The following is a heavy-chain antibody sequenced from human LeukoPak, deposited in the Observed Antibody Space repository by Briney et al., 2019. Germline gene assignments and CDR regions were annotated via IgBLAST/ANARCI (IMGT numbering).Heavy chain of an antibody. V-gene: IGHV3-48*03. CDR3: ARRAIAEGFDY. Sequence: GGSLRLSCAVSGFIIYEMNWVRQAPGKGLEWVSYISSSGRTIYYADSVKGRFTISRDSAKNSLYLQTNGLRVEDTAVYYCARRAIAEGFDYWGQGTLVTVSS. CDR2: ISSSGRTI. J-gene: IGHJ4*02. CDR1: GFIIYE. D-gene: IGHD6-13*01.